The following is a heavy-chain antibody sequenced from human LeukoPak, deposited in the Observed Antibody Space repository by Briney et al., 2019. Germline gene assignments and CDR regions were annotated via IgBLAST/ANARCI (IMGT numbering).Heavy chain of an antibody. D-gene: IGHD3-22*01. Sequence: GGSLRFSCAASGFTFSSYSMTWVRQAPGKGLEWVSSISSSSSYIYYADSVKGRFTISRDNAKNSLYLQMNSLRAEDTAVYYCARDLSRSYYYDSSVSYWGQGTLVTVSS. J-gene: IGHJ4*02. CDR2: ISSSSSYI. CDR3: ARDLSRSYYYDSSVSY. V-gene: IGHV3-21*01. CDR1: GFTFSSYS.